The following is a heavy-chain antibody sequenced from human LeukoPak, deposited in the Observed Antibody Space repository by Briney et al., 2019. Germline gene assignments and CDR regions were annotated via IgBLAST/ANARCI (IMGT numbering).Heavy chain of an antibody. CDR3: ARSYCSGGSCWVYFDY. J-gene: IGHJ4*02. V-gene: IGHV4-30-2*01. D-gene: IGHD2-15*01. CDR2: IYHSGST. CDR1: GGSISSGGYS. Sequence: SETLSLTCAVSGGSISSGGYSWSWIRQPPGKGLEWIGYIYHSGSTYYNPSLKSRVTISVDRSKNQFSLKLSSVTAADTAIYYCARSYCSGGSCWVYFDYWGQGTLVTVSS.